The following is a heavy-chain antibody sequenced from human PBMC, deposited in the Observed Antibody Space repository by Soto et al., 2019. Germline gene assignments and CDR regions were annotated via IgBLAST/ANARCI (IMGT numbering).Heavy chain of an antibody. CDR2: IIGHNGRT. CDR1: GFIFDTFD. Sequence: EVQLLGSGGGLVQPGGSLRLSCAASGFIFDTFDMSWVRQAPGKGLEWVSAIIGHNGRTYYADSVTGRCTISKDKSNKTWDLQMNSLRGEDTAMYYGTKGAWRDDGCGQGVLVTVSA. J-gene: IGHJ4*02. CDR3: TKGAWRDDG. V-gene: IGHV3-23*01. D-gene: IGHD5-12*01.